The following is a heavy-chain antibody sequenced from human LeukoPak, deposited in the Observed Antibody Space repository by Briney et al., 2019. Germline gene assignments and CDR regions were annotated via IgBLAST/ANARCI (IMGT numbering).Heavy chain of an antibody. CDR3: ARVEGVCGGRTMVRGRVDY. CDR1: GGSFSGYY. V-gene: IGHV4-34*01. Sequence: SETLSLTCAVYGGSFSGYYWSWIRQPPGKGLEWIGEINHSGSTNYNPSLKSRVTISVDTSKNQFSLKLSSVTAADTAVYYCARVEGVCGGRTMVRGRVDYWGQGTLVTVSS. D-gene: IGHD3-10*01. J-gene: IGHJ4*02. CDR2: INHSGST.